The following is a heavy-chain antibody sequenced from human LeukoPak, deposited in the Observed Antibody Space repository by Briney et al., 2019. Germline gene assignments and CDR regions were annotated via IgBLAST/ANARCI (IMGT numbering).Heavy chain of an antibody. CDR1: GFTFSSYA. J-gene: IGHJ4*02. CDR3: AKGSSFGELGDYFDY. Sequence: PGGSLRLSCAASGFTFSSYAMSWVRQAPGKGLEWVSAISGSGGSTYYADSVKGRFTISRDNSKNTLYLQMNSLRAEDTAVYYCAKGSSFGELGDYFDYWGQGTLVTVSS. CDR2: ISGSGGST. D-gene: IGHD3-10*01. V-gene: IGHV3-23*01.